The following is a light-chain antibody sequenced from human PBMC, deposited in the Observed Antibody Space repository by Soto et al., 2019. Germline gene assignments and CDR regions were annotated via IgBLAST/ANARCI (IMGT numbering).Light chain of an antibody. CDR1: RGNVGGYTY. Sequence: QSVLTQPASVSGSPGRSFTFPSTGTRGNVGGYTYVSWYQQHPGKAPKLMIYGVSNRPSGVSVRFSGSKSGNTASLTISGLQAEDEADYYCSSYTNTATLDYVFGTATKLTVL. V-gene: IGLV2-14*01. J-gene: IGLJ1*01. CDR2: GVS. CDR3: SSYTNTATLDYV.